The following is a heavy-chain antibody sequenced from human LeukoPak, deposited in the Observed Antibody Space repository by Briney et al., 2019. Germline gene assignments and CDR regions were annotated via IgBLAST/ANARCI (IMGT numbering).Heavy chain of an antibody. Sequence: GGSLRLSCAASGFTFSSYWMHWVRQAPGKGLVWVSRINSDGSSTSYADSVEGRFTISRDNAKNTLYLQMNSLRAEDTAVYYCARHYYDSSAPFDYWGQGTLVTVSS. CDR2: INSDGSST. CDR3: ARHYYDSSAPFDY. J-gene: IGHJ4*02. V-gene: IGHV3-74*01. CDR1: GFTFSSYW. D-gene: IGHD3-22*01.